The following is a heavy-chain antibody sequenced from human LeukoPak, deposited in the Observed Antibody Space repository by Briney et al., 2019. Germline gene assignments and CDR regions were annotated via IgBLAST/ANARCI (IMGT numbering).Heavy chain of an antibody. V-gene: IGHV1-3*01. CDR3: ARAIWTSKVTTYYLDY. D-gene: IGHD4-17*01. CDR2: INAGNGNT. J-gene: IGHJ4*02. CDR1: GYTFTNHA. Sequence: GASVKVSCKASGYTFTNHAIQWVRQAPGQGLEWMGWINAGNGNTKYAENFQGRVTITRDASATTAYMELRSLISEDTAVYYCARAIWTSKVTTYYLDYWGQGTLATVSS.